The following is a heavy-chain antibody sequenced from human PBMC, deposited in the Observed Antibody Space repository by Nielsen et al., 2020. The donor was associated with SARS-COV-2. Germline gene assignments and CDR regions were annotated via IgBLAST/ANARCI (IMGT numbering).Heavy chain of an antibody. CDR1: GFTFSTYG. Sequence: GESLKISCAASGFTFSTYGMHWVRQAPGKGLEGVAAISYDGSNKYYVDSVKGRFTISRDNSKNTLYLQMSSLREEDTAVYYCAKDWTAIVVVPSGGVDYWGQGTWVTVSS. J-gene: IGHJ4*02. CDR2: ISYDGSNK. D-gene: IGHD2-15*01. CDR3: AKDWTAIVVVPSGGVDY. V-gene: IGHV3-30*18.